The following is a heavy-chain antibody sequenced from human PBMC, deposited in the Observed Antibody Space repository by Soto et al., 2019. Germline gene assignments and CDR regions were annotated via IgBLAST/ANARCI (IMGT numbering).Heavy chain of an antibody. D-gene: IGHD2-2*01. CDR1: GYTFTSYI. J-gene: IGHJ5*02. Sequence: ASVKVSCKASGYTFTSYIMHWVRQAPGQRLEWMGWINSGNGNTKFSQNFQGRVTITRDTSASTAYMELSSLTSEDTAVYYCARDRCMSTSCAPWFDPRGQGTVVTVSS. CDR3: ARDRCMSTSCAPWFDP. CDR2: INSGNGNT. V-gene: IGHV1-3*01.